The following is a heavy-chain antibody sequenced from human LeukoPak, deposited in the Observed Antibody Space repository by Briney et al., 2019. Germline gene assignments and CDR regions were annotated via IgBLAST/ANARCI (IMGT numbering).Heavy chain of an antibody. Sequence: GASVKVSCKASGYTFISYEINWVRQAPGQGLEWMGWMDPKSGKTGYAQKFQGRVTMTWSTFISTAYLELRSLESDDTAVYYCARMDMGPTPGGPSAANWFDPWGQGTLVTVSS. CDR2: MDPKSGKT. CDR3: ARMDMGPTPGGPSAANWFDP. V-gene: IGHV1-8*01. J-gene: IGHJ5*02. CDR1: GYTFISYE. D-gene: IGHD2-2*03.